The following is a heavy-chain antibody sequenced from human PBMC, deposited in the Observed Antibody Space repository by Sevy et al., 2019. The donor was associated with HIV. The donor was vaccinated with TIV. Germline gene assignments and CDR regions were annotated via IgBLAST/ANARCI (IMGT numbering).Heavy chain of an antibody. D-gene: IGHD2-2*01. CDR3: ARACCSSDRFGVFDAFDF. V-gene: IGHV6-1*01. CDR2: THYRSKWYN. Sequence: SQTLSLTCAISGDSVSSNSAAWNWIRQSPSRGLEWLGRTHYRSKWYNDYAVSVKGRVAINPDKSKNQFSLQLNYVTPEDTDVYYCARACCSSDRFGVFDAFDFWGQGTMVTVSS. J-gene: IGHJ3*01. CDR1: GDSVSSNSAA.